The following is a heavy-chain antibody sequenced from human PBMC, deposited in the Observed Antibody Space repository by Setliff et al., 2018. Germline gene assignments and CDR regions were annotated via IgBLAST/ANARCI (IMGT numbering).Heavy chain of an antibody. CDR3: ARGGEYCDGVSCFSYNWFDM. V-gene: IGHV1-46*01. J-gene: IGHJ5*02. CDR2: INPGGGSA. D-gene: IGHD2-21*01. Sequence: ASVKVSCKTSGYSFTRYYMHWVRQVPGQGLEWMGIINPGGGSASYAPSFQGRVTMTSDTSTSKVYMEVTSLRSEDTAVYYCARGGEYCDGVSCFSYNWFDMWGQGTLVTVSS. CDR1: GYSFTRYY.